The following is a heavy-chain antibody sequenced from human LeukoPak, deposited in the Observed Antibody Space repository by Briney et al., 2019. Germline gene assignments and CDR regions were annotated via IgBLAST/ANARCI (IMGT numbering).Heavy chain of an antibody. Sequence: GGSLRLSCAASGFTFSSYSMNWVRQAPGKGLEWVSYISSSSSTIYYADSVKGRFTISRDNAKNSLYLQMNSLRAEDTAVYYCAREYGDFYYYYGMDVWGQGTTVTVSS. CDR1: GFTFSSYS. J-gene: IGHJ6*02. V-gene: IGHV3-48*04. CDR2: ISSSSSTI. CDR3: AREYGDFYYYYGMDV. D-gene: IGHD4-17*01.